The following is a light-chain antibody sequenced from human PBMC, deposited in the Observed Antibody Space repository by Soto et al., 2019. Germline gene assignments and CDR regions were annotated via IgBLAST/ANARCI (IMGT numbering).Light chain of an antibody. V-gene: IGLV2-11*01. CDR3: CSYAGSHYV. CDR2: DVS. Sequence: QSALTQPRSVSGSPGQSFTISCTGTSSDVGGYNYVSWYQQHPGKAPKLMISDVSKRPSGVPDRFSGYKSGNTASLTISGLQAEDEADYYCCSYAGSHYVFGTGTKITVL. CDR1: SSDVGGYNY. J-gene: IGLJ1*01.